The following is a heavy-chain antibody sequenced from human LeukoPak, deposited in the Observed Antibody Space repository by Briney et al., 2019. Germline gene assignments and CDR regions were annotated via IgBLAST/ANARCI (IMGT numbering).Heavy chain of an antibody. CDR3: ARDRLRYQLPFDY. CDR1: GGSFSGYY. CDR2: INHSGST. Sequence: NTSETLSLTCAVYGGSFSGYYWSWIRQPPGKGLQWIGEINHSGSTNYNPSLKSRVTISVDTSKNQFSLKLSSVTAADTAVYYCARDRLRYQLPFDYWGQGTLVTVSS. D-gene: IGHD2-2*01. V-gene: IGHV4-34*01. J-gene: IGHJ4*02.